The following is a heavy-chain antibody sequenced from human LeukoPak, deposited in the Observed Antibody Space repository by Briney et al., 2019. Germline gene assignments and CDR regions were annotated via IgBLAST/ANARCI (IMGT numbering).Heavy chain of an antibody. Sequence: MASETLSLTCTVSGGSISNYYWSWIRQPAGKGPEWIGRIHTSGNILYNPSLKSRLTMSVDTSKNQFSLNLGSVTAADTALYYCARGPPSGATRFDNWGQGNLVSVSS. J-gene: IGHJ4*02. V-gene: IGHV4-4*07. CDR1: GGSISNYY. D-gene: IGHD1-26*01. CDR2: IHTSGNI. CDR3: ARGPPSGATRFDN.